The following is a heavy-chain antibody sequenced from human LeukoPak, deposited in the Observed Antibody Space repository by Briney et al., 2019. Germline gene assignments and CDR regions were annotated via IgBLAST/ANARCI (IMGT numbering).Heavy chain of an antibody. CDR1: GFTFSSNW. Sequence: GGSLRLTCAASGFTFSSNWMYWVRQAPGKGPVWVSRINSDGTTTTYADSVKGRFTISRDNARNTLYLQMNSLRAEVTAVYYCAKTRIITAYDALDIWGQGTVVSVSS. D-gene: IGHD3-10*01. CDR2: INSDGTTT. CDR3: AKTRIITAYDALDI. V-gene: IGHV3-74*01. J-gene: IGHJ3*02.